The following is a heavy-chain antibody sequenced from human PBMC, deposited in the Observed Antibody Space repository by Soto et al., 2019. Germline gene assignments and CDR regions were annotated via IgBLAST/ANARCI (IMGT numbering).Heavy chain of an antibody. V-gene: IGHV4-30-4*01. CDR3: ASLYYYDSSGYFPLDY. CDR2: IYYSGST. Sequence: SETLSLTCTVSGGSISSGDYYWSWIRQPPGKGLEWIGYIYYSGSTYYNPSLKSRVTISVDTSKNQFSLKLSSVTAADTAVYYCASLYYYDSSGYFPLDYWGQGTLVTVSS. J-gene: IGHJ4*02. CDR1: GGSISSGDYY. D-gene: IGHD3-22*01.